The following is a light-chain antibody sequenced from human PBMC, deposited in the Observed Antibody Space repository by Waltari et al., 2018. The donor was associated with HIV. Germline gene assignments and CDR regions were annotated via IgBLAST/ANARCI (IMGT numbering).Light chain of an antibody. Sequence: QSVLTQPPSSSGTPGQRLTISCSGSSSNVGRTTVTWYQHPPGAAPKLLILNTDERPSGVPDRFSGSKSGTSASLAISGLQSEDEADYYCAVWDDSLNAYVFGTGTTVTVL. J-gene: IGLJ1*01. CDR3: AVWDDSLNAYV. CDR1: SSNVGRTT. CDR2: NTD. V-gene: IGLV1-44*01.